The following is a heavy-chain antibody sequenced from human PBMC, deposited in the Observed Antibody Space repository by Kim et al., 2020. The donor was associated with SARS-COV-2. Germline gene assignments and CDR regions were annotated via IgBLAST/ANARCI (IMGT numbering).Heavy chain of an antibody. D-gene: IGHD1-26*01. J-gene: IGHJ3*02. CDR1: GGTFSSYA. CDR2: IIPIFGTA. CDR3: ARDEISGSYFDAFDI. V-gene: IGHV1-69*13. Sequence: SVKVSCKASGGTFSSYAISWVRQAPGQGLEWMGGIIPIFGTANYAQKFQGRVTITADESTSTAYMELSSLRSEDTAVYYCARDEISGSYFDAFDIWGQGTMVTVSS.